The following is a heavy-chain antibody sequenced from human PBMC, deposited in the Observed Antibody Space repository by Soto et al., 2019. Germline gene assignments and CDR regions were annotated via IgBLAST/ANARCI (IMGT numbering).Heavy chain of an antibody. CDR3: ARSRFLEWLPGY. V-gene: IGHV3-30*03. Sequence: GGSLRLSCAASGFTFSSYGMHWVRQPPGKGLEWVVVISFDGRNTDYADSVKGRFTISRDNSKNTLYLQMTSLRDEDTAVYYCARSRFLEWLPGYWGQGTMVTVSS. CDR2: ISFDGRNT. J-gene: IGHJ3*01. D-gene: IGHD3-3*01. CDR1: GFTFSSYG.